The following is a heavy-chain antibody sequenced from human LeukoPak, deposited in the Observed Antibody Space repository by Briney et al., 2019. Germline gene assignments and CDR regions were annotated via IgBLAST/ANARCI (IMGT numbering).Heavy chain of an antibody. J-gene: IGHJ4*02. D-gene: IGHD5-12*01. V-gene: IGHV4-34*01. CDR1: GGSFSGYY. Sequence: SETLSLTCAVYGGSFSGYYWSWIRQPPGEGLEWIGEINHSGSTNYNPSLKSRVTISVDTSKNQFSLKLSSVTAADTAVYYCAREGGRGYSGYDSDYWGQGTLVTVSS. CDR3: AREGGRGYSGYDSDY. CDR2: INHSGST.